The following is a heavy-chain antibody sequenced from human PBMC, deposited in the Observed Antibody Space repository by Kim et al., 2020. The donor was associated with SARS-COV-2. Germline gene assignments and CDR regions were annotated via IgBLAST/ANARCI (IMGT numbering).Heavy chain of an antibody. CDR2: INPNSGGT. D-gene: IGHD3-3*01. CDR3: ATEGPDTIFGVVIMAH. Sequence: ASVKVSCKASGYTFTGYYMHWVRQAPGQGLEWMGRINPNSGGTNYAQKFQGRVTMTRDTSISTAYMELSRLRSDDTAVYYCATEGPDTIFGVVIMAHWGQGTLVTVSS. CDR1: GYTFTGYY. J-gene: IGHJ4*02. V-gene: IGHV1-2*06.